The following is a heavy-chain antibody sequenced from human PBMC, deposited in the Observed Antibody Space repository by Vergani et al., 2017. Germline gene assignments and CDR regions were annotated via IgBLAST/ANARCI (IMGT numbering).Heavy chain of an antibody. D-gene: IGHD3-16*01. CDR2: IQFDGSNQ. CDR1: GFTFSNYD. J-gene: IGHJ4*02. V-gene: IGHV3-30*02. Sequence: QVQLVESGGGVVQRGGSLTLSCATSGFTFSNYDMHWIRQGPGKGLEFVAFIQFDGSNQYYADSVKGRFTLSRDFSKNTLYLQMNSLRTDDTATYYCAKHFRGWGIDYWGQGTQVIVSS. CDR3: AKHFRGWGIDY.